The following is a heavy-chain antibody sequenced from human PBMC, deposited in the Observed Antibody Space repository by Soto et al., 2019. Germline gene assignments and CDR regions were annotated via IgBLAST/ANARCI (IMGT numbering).Heavy chain of an antibody. CDR3: ARDTPVVIVSPQSWFDP. V-gene: IGHV1-69*12. D-gene: IGHD3-9*01. CDR2: IIPIFGTA. CDR1: GGTFSSYA. J-gene: IGHJ5*02. Sequence: QVQLVQSGAEVKKPGSSVKVSCKASGGTFSSYAISWVRQAPGQGLEWMGGIIPIFGTANYAQKFKGRVTITADEPTSTAYMGLSSLRSEDTAVYYCARDTPVVIVSPQSWFDPWGQGTLVTVSS.